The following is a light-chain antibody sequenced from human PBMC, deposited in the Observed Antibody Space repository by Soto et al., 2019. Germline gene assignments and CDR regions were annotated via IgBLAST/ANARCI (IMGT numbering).Light chain of an antibody. CDR1: SGYSNYK. CDR3: GADHGSGSNFVYV. Sequence: QSVLTQPPSASASLGASVTLTCTLSSGYSNYKVDWYQQRPGKGPRFVMRVGTGGILGSKGDGIPDRFSVLGSGLNRYLTIKNIQEEDESYYRFGADHGSGSNFVYVFGTGTKLTVL. J-gene: IGLJ1*01. V-gene: IGLV9-49*01. CDR2: VGTGGILG.